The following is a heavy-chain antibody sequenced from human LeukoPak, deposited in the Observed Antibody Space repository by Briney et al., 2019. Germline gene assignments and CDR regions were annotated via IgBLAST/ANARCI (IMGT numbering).Heavy chain of an antibody. CDR3: ARAQQLVLDGWSDAFDI. J-gene: IGHJ3*02. V-gene: IGHV4-30-4*08. Sequence: SETLFLTCTVSGGSISSGDYYWSWIRQPPGKGLEWIGYIYYSGSTYYNPSLKSRVTISVDTSKNQFSLKLSSVTAADTAVYYCARAQQLVLDGWSDAFDIWGQGTMVTVSS. D-gene: IGHD6-13*01. CDR1: GGSISSGDYY. CDR2: IYYSGST.